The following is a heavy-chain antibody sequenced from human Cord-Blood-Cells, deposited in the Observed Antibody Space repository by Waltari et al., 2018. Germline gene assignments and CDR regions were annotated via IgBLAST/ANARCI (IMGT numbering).Heavy chain of an antibody. CDR2: IYYSGRT. CDR1: GGSISSHY. CDR3: ARDRGSGSYDY. Sequence: QVQLQESGPGLVKPSETLSLTCTVSGGSISSHYWSWIRQPPGKGLEWIGYIYYSGRTNYNPSLKSRVTISVDTSKNQFSLKLSSVTAADTAVYYCARDRGSGSYDYWGQGTLVTVSS. J-gene: IGHJ4*02. V-gene: IGHV4-59*11. D-gene: IGHD3-10*01.